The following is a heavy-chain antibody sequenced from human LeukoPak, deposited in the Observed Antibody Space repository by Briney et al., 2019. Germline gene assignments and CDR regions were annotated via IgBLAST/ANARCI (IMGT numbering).Heavy chain of an antibody. J-gene: IGHJ3*02. CDR2: ISSSGSTI. CDR1: GFTFTDFY. D-gene: IGHD6-13*01. Sequence: PGGSLRLSCAASGFTFTDFYMNWVRQAPGKGLEWVSYISSSGSTIYYADSVKGRFTISRDNAKNSLYLQMNSLRAEDTAVYYCARVYSDSSSWYAFDIWGQGTMVTVSS. V-gene: IGHV3-11*04. CDR3: ARVYSDSSSWYAFDI.